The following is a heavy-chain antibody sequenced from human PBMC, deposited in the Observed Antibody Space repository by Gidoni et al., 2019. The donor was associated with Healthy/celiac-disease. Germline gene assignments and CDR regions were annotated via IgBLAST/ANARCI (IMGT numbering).Heavy chain of an antibody. CDR1: GYTFTSYY. V-gene: IGHV1-46*01. Sequence: QVQLVQSGAEVKKPGASVKVSCKASGYTFTSYYMHWVRQAPGQGLEWMGIINPSGGSTSYAQKFQGRVTMTRDTSTSTVYMELSSLRSEDTAVYYCASGPRTSNYYYYGMDVWGQGTTVTVSS. J-gene: IGHJ6*02. CDR3: ASGPRTSNYYYYGMDV. D-gene: IGHD2-8*01. CDR2: INPSGGST.